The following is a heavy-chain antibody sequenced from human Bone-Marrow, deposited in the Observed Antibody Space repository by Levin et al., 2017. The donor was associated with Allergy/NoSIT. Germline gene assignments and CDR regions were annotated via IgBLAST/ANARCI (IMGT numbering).Heavy chain of an antibody. CDR3: ATEARTYDAFDI. CDR2: ISYDGSNK. Sequence: HAGGSLRLSCAASGFTFSSYAMHWVRQAPGKGLEWVAVISYDGSNKYYADSVKGRFTISRDNSKNTLYLQMNSLRAEDTAVYYCATEARTYDAFDIWGQGTMVTVSS. CDR1: GFTFSSYA. D-gene: IGHD1-1*01. V-gene: IGHV3-30-3*01. J-gene: IGHJ3*02.